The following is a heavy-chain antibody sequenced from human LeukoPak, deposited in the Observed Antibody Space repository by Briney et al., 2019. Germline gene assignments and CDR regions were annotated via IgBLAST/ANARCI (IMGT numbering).Heavy chain of an antibody. J-gene: IGHJ4*02. Sequence: GGSLRLSCAASGFTFSTYYMNWVRQAPGKGLEWVSSISSSSSYKYYTDSVKGRFTISRDNAKNSLYLQMNSLRAEDTAVYYCARSAAGTYYWGQGTLVTVSS. D-gene: IGHD1-1*01. V-gene: IGHV3-21*01. CDR3: ARSAAGTYY. CDR2: ISSSSSYK. CDR1: GFTFSTYY.